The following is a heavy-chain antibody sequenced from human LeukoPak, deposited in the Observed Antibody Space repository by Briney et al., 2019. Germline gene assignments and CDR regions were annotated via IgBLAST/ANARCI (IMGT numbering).Heavy chain of an antibody. V-gene: IGHV4-59*01. J-gene: IGHJ3*02. CDR2: IYYSGST. Sequence: SQTLSLTCTVSGGSISSYYWSWIRQPPGKGLEWIGYIYYSGSTNYNPSLKSRVTISVDTSKNQFSLKLSSVTAADTAVYYCASSSNYYDSSGYSDTAFDIWGQGTMVTVSS. CDR1: GGSISSYY. D-gene: IGHD3-22*01. CDR3: ASSSNYYDSSGYSDTAFDI.